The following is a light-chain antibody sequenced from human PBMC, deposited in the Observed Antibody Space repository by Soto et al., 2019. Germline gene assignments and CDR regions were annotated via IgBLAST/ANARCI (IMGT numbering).Light chain of an antibody. Sequence: EIVLTQSPGTLSLSPGERATLSCSARQSVSSSYLAWYQQKPGQAPSLLIYGASSRATGIPDRFSGSGSGTDFTLTISRREPEDYAVYYCQQYGSSPPYTFVQGTKLEIK. CDR1: QSVSSSY. V-gene: IGKV3-20*01. CDR2: GAS. J-gene: IGKJ2*01. CDR3: QQYGSSPPYT.